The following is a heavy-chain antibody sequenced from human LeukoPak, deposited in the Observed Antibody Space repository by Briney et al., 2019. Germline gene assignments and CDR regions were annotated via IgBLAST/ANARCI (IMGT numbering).Heavy chain of an antibody. J-gene: IGHJ1*01. V-gene: IGHV3-30*18. D-gene: IGHD4-17*01. CDR2: ISYDGSNK. CDR3: AKEDGDTAEYFQH. CDR1: GFTFSSYG. Sequence: PGGSLRLSRAASGFTFSSYGMHWVRQAPGKGLEWVAVISYDGSNKYYADSVKGRFTISRDNSKNTLYLQMDSLRAEDTAVYYCAKEDGDTAEYFQHWGQGTLVTVSS.